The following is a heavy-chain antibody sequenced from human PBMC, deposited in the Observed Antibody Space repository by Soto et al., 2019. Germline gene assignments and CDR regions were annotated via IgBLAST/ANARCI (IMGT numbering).Heavy chain of an antibody. CDR3: ARDLPRGYSYGYLLLGGMHV. CDR2: IIPIFGTA. V-gene: IGHV1-69*13. J-gene: IGHJ6*02. D-gene: IGHD5-18*01. Sequence: ASVKVSCKASGGTFSSYAISWVRQAPGQGLECMGGIIPIFGTANYAQKFQGRVTITADESTSTAYMELSSLRSEDTAVYYCARDLPRGYSYGYLLLGGMHVWGQGTTVT. CDR1: GGTFSSYA.